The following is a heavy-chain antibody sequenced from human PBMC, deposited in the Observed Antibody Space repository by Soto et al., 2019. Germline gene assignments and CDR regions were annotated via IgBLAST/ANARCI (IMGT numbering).Heavy chain of an antibody. V-gene: IGHV4-34*01. J-gene: IGHJ3*02. CDR2: INHSGST. CDR3: ARDRAAFDI. CDR1: GGSFSGYY. Sequence: SETLSLTCAVFGGSFSGYYWSWIRQPPGKGLEWIGEINHSGSTNYNPSLKSRVTISVDTSKNQFSLKLSSVTAADTAVYYCARDRAAFDIWGQGTMVTVSS.